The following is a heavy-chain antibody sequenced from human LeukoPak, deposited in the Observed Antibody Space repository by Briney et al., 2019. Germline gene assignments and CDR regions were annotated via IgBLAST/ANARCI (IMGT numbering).Heavy chain of an antibody. CDR1: GFSFSDYW. CDR2: IKQDGSEK. J-gene: IGHJ4*02. Sequence: PGGSLRLSCAASGFSFSDYWMTWVRQAPGKGLEWVAHIKQDGSEKYYVDSIKGRFTISRDNAKNLVYLQMNSLRAEDTALYYCARGLYCSSSNCYLYFYFDSWGQGTLVTVSS. CDR3: ARGLYCSSSNCYLYFYFDS. V-gene: IGHV3-7*03. D-gene: IGHD2-2*01.